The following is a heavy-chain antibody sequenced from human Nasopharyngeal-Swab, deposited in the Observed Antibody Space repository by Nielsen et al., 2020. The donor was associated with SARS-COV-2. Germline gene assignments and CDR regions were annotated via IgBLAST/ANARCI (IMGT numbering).Heavy chain of an antibody. V-gene: IGHV3-66*01. CDR3: ASLARDY. CDR2: YSGGTT. J-gene: IGHJ4*02. Sequence: YSGGTTDYADSVKGRFTISRDNSKNTLYLQMDSLRAEDTAVYYCASLARDYWGQGTLVTVSS.